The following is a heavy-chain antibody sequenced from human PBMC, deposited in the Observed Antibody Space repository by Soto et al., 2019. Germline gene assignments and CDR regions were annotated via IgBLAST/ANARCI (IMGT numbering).Heavy chain of an antibody. CDR1: GYTFTSYY. Sequence: QVQLVQTGAEVKKPGASVKVSCKASGYTFTSYYMHWVRQAPGQGLEWMGIINPIGGSTSYAQKFQVRVTITRDTSTSTVYMELSSLRSEAMAVYYCARCPTHDYGLPLGHPPPTCDYGMDVWGQGTTVTVSS. CDR2: INPIGGST. J-gene: IGHJ6*02. CDR3: ARCPTHDYGLPLGHPPPTCDYGMDV. D-gene: IGHD4-17*01. V-gene: IGHV1-46*01.